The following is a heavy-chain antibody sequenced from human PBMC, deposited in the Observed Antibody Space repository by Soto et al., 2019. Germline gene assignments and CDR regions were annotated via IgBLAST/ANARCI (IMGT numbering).Heavy chain of an antibody. V-gene: IGHV4-34*01. CDR2: IHHSGST. Sequence: SETLSLTCTFYGGSFSSFYWSWIRQSPGKGLEWIGEIHHSGSTNYNPSLKTRLTISVDKSKNQFSLKLSSVTAADTAVYYCVGSIGAFWFDPWGQGTLVTVSS. CDR1: GGSFSSFY. D-gene: IGHD2-21*01. CDR3: VGSIGAFWFDP. J-gene: IGHJ5*02.